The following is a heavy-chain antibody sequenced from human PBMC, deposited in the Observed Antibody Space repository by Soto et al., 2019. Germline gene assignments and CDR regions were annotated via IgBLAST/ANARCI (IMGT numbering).Heavy chain of an antibody. CDR2: IIPIFGTA. D-gene: IGHD1-26*01. Sequence: SVHPSCKASRGTYSSYAISWLRQAPGQGLAWMGGIIPIFGTANYAQKFQGRVTITADKSTSTAYMELSSLRSEDTAVYYCAKRIVGATLSYFDSWGQGTPVTVSS. CDR3: AKRIVGATLSYFDS. CDR1: RGTYSSYA. J-gene: IGHJ4*02. V-gene: IGHV1-69*06.